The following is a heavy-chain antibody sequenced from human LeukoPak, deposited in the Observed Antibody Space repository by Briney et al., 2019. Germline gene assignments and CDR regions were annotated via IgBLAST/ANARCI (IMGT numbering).Heavy chain of an antibody. V-gene: IGHV1-2*06. D-gene: IGHD3-10*01. CDR2: INPNSGGT. CDR3: AIYYGSESYYRD. J-gene: IGHJ4*02. CDR1: GYTFTGYY. Sequence: ASVKVSCKASGYTFTGYYMHWVRQAPGQGLEWMGRINPNSGGTNYAQKFQGRVTMTRDTSISTAYMELSRLRSDDTAVYYCAIYYGSESYYRDWGQGTLVTVSS.